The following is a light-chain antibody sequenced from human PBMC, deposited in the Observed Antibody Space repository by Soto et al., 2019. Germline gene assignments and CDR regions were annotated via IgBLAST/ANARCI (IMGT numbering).Light chain of an antibody. CDR1: SSNIGANYD. Sequence: QSVLTQPPSVSGAPGQRVTISCTGSSSNIGANYDVHWYQHRPGTAPKLLIFGNNNRPSGVPDRFSGSKSGTSASLAITGLKAEDEGDYYCQSYDSTLSARYVFGTGTKVTVL. CDR2: GNN. J-gene: IGLJ1*01. V-gene: IGLV1-40*01. CDR3: QSYDSTLSARYV.